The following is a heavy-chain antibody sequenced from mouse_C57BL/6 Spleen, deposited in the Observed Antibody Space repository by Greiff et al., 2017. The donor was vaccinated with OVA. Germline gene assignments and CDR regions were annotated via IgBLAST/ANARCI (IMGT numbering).Heavy chain of an antibody. D-gene: IGHD2-4*01. J-gene: IGHJ3*01. Sequence: VQLQQSGPELVKPGASVKIPCKASGYTFTDYNMDWVKQSHGKSLEWIGDINPNNGGTIYNQKFKGKATLTVDKSSSTAYMELRSLTSEDTAVYYCARGYDYSFAYWGQGTLVTVSA. CDR1: GYTFTDYN. V-gene: IGHV1-18*01. CDR2: INPNNGGT. CDR3: ARGYDYSFAY.